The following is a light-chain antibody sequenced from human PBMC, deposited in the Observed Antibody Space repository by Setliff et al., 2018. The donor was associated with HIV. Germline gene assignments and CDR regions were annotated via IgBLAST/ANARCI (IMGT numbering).Light chain of an antibody. Sequence: QSALTQPASVSGSPGQSITISCTGTSSDIGGYNYVSWYQHHPGKAPKLIIFEVTNRPSGVSARFSGSKSGNTASLTISGLQAEAEADYYCCSYAGSSTPYVFGTGTKGTVL. CDR3: CSYAGSSTPYV. CDR1: SSDIGGYNY. V-gene: IGLV2-14*01. J-gene: IGLJ1*01. CDR2: EVT.